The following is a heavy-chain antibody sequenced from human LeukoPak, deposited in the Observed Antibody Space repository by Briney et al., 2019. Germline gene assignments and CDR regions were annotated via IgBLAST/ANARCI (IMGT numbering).Heavy chain of an antibody. CDR3: ARDSGGWFDS. Sequence: GGSLRLSWVASEFIFSDYWMSWVRQAPGKGLEWVANIKQGGREEKYVGSVKGRFAISRDNAKSTLYLQMDSLSGDDTAVYYCARDSGGWFDSWGRGTLVTVSS. D-gene: IGHD3-10*01. CDR2: IKQGGREE. J-gene: IGHJ5*01. CDR1: EFIFSDYW. V-gene: IGHV3-7*03.